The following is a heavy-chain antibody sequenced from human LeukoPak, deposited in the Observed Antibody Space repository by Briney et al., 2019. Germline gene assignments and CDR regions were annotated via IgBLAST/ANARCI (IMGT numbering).Heavy chain of an antibody. Sequence: PSETLSLTCGVSGDSISDYYWSWIRQPPGKGLEWIGYIHNSWITNYKLSLESRVTISVDTSKNQFSLKLSSVTAADTAVYYCARGRRPYYFDYWGQGIKVTVSS. CDR2: IHNSWIT. J-gene: IGHJ4*02. CDR3: ARGRRPYYFDY. V-gene: IGHV4-59*01. CDR1: GDSISDYY.